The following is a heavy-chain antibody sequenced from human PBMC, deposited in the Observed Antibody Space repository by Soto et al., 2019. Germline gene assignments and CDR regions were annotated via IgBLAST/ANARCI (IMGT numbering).Heavy chain of an antibody. CDR1: GYAFTKYY. D-gene: IGHD3-22*01. CDR2: INPSGGST. CDR3: ARSYYYDSSGYYGFDY. V-gene: IGHV1-46*01. Sequence: SSVKESFKSSGYAFTKYYMHWVRQPPGRRLEWMGIINPSGGSTSYEQKFQGRVTMTRDTSTSTVYMELSSLRSEDTAVYYCARSYYYDSSGYYGFDYWGQGTLVTVSS. J-gene: IGHJ4*02.